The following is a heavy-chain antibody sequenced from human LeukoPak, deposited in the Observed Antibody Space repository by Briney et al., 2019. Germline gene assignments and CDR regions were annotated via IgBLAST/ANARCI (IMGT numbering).Heavy chain of an antibody. V-gene: IGHV4-59*01. D-gene: IGHD1-26*01. J-gene: IGHJ4*02. CDR3: ARESGGRFYFDN. CDR2: TSDSGST. CDR1: GDSITSYY. Sequence: SETLSLTCTVSGDSITSYYWSWIRQPPGKGLEWIGYTSDSGSTNYNTSLRGRVTISVDTSKNQFYLRLNYVTAADTAVYYCARESGGRFYFDNWGQGTLVTVSS.